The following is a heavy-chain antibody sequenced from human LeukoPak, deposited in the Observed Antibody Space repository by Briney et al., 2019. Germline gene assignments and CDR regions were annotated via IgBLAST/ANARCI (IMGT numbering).Heavy chain of an antibody. Sequence: GGSLRLSCAASGFTFSSYSMNWVRQAPGKGLEWVSYISSSSSTIYYADSVKGRFTISRDNAKNSLYLQMNSLRDEDTAVYYCARDSTSCHNCNWFDPWGQGTLVTVSS. J-gene: IGHJ5*02. CDR1: GFTFSSYS. CDR2: ISSSSSTI. CDR3: ARDSTSCHNCNWFDP. V-gene: IGHV3-48*02. D-gene: IGHD2-2*01.